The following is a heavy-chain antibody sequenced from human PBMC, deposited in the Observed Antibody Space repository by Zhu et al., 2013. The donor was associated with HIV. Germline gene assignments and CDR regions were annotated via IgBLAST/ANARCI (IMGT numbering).Heavy chain of an antibody. Sequence: QMQLVQSGPEVKKPGTSVKVSCKASGFTFTKSAVQWVRQARGQRLEWIGWIVVGSGNTNYAQNFQERVTITRDTSTSTAYMELTSLRSEDTAVYFCAATSREGSGTLDYWGQGTLVTVSS. J-gene: IGHJ4*02. V-gene: IGHV1-58*01. D-gene: IGHD6-13*01. CDR3: AATSREGSGTLDY. CDR1: GFTFTKSA. CDR2: IVVGSGNT.